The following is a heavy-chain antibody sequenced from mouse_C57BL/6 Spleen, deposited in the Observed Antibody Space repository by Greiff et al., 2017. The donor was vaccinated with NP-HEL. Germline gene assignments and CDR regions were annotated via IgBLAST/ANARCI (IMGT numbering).Heavy chain of an antibody. CDR2: ISSGSSTI. J-gene: IGHJ4*01. Sequence: EVMLVGSGGGLVKPGGSLKLSCAASGFTFSDYGMHWVRQAPEKGLEWVAYISSGSSTIYYADTVKGRFTISRDNAKNTLFLQMTSLRSEDTAMYYCARRGGYDGTYAMDYWGQGTSVTVSS. CDR3: ARRGGYDGTYAMDY. V-gene: IGHV5-17*01. CDR1: GFTFSDYG. D-gene: IGHD2-2*01.